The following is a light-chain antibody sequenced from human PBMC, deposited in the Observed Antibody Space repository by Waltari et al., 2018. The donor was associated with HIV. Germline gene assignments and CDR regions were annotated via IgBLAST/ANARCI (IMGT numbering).Light chain of an antibody. V-gene: IGLV2-11*01. CDR2: DVS. CDR1: SSAVGGYNY. J-gene: IGLJ3*02. CDR3: CSYAGSYTLWV. Sequence: QSALTQPRSVSGSPGQSVTISCTGTSSAVGGYNYVSWYQQHPGKAPKLMMYDVSKRPSGVPDRFSGSKSGNTASLTISGLQAEDEADYYCCSYAGSYTLWVFGGGTKLTVL.